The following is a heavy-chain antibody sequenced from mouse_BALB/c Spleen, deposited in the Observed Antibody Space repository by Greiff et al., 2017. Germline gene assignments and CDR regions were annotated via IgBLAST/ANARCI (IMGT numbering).Heavy chain of an antibody. Sequence: QVQLQQSGAELARPGASVKLSCKASGYTFTDYYINWVKQRTGQGLEWIGEIYPGSGNTYYNEKFKGKATLTADKSSSTAYMQLSSLTSEDSAVYFCARGGYEYDSAWFAYWGQGTLVTVSA. V-gene: IGHV1-77*01. CDR3: ARGGYEYDSAWFAY. D-gene: IGHD2-4*01. CDR2: IYPGSGNT. CDR1: GYTFTDYY. J-gene: IGHJ3*01.